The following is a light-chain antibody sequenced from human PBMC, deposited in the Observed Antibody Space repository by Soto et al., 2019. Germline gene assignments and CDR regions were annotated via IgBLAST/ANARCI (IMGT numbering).Light chain of an antibody. J-gene: IGKJ5*01. CDR2: SIS. V-gene: IGKV3-15*01. CDR3: QQYTSWPIT. CDR1: QRVGSNY. Sequence: ELVLTQSPANLSVSPGERATLSCRASQRVGSNYLAWYQQKPGQAPRLLIFSISARATGVPARFSGSGSGTEFTLTISNLQSEDFGVYYCQQYTSWPITFGQGTRLESK.